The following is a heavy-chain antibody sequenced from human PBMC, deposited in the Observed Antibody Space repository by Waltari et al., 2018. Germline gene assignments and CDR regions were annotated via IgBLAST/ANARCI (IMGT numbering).Heavy chain of an antibody. J-gene: IGHJ3*01. CDR3: ATALGDSSSASRPFDF. Sequence: EVQLLQSGAELKEPGTTVRISCKVSGYPFSHYYIHRVQQGPGKGLRWMGLVDPEDGETIYADNFQGRVTISADTSTDTAFMELSSLRSEDTAVFYCATALGDSSSASRPFDFWGQGTMITVSS. V-gene: IGHV1-69-2*01. CDR1: GYPFSHYY. CDR2: VDPEDGET. D-gene: IGHD6-19*01.